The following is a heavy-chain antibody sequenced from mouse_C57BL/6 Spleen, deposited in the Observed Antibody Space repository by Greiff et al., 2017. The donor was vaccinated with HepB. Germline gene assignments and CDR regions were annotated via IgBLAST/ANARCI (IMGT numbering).Heavy chain of an antibody. CDR1: GFTFSSYA. CDR3: TRAVYYDYDESFAY. D-gene: IGHD2-4*01. Sequence: DVQLVESGEGLVKPGGSLKLSCAASGFTFSSYAMSWVRQTPEKRLEWVAYISSGGDYIYYADTVKGRFTISRDNARNTLYLQMSSLKSEDTAMYYCTRAVYYDYDESFAYWGQGTLVTVSA. CDR2: ISSGGDYI. V-gene: IGHV5-9-1*02. J-gene: IGHJ3*01.